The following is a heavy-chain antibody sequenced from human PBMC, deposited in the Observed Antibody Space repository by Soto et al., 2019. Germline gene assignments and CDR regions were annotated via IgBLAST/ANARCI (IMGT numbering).Heavy chain of an antibody. D-gene: IGHD3-10*01. Sequence: GGSLRLSCAASGFTFSSYAMSWVRQAPGKGLEWVSAISGSGGSTYYADSVKGRFTISRDNSKNTLYLQMNSLRAEDTAVYYCAKTDHTYYYAPRHFDYWGQGTLVTVSS. CDR2: ISGSGGST. CDR3: AKTDHTYYYAPRHFDY. J-gene: IGHJ4*02. CDR1: GFTFSSYA. V-gene: IGHV3-23*01.